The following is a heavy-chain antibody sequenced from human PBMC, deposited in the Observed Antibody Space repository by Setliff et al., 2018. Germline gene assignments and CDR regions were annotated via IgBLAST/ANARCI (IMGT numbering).Heavy chain of an antibody. CDR1: GGSISSGSYY. CDR3: AISTIFGVVSPTPDAFDI. Sequence: KSSETLSLTCTVSGGSISSGSYYWSWIRQPAGKGLEWIGRIYTSGTTNYNPSLKSRVTISSDTSKRQFSLRLTSVTAADTAVYYCAISTIFGVVSPTPDAFDIWGQGTMVTVSS. CDR2: IYTSGTT. V-gene: IGHV4-61*02. D-gene: IGHD3-3*01. J-gene: IGHJ3*02.